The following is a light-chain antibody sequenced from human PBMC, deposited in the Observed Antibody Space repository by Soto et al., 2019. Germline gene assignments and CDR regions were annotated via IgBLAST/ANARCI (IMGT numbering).Light chain of an antibody. Sequence: QSVLTQPPSVSGAPGQRVTISCTGSSSNIGEGYDVHWYQQLPGTAPKLLIYGNSNRPSGVPDRFAGSTSGTSASLAITGLQAEDEADYCCTSYDSRLSALFGGGTKLTVL. CDR3: TSYDSRLSAL. CDR2: GNS. J-gene: IGLJ3*02. CDR1: SSNIGEGYD. V-gene: IGLV1-40*01.